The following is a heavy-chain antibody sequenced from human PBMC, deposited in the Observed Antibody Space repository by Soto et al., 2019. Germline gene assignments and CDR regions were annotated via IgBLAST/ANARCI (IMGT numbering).Heavy chain of an antibody. Sequence: SETLSLTCTVSGGSISSYYWSWIRQPPGKGLEWIGYIFYSGSTNYNPSLKSRVTISVDTSKNQFSLKLSSVTAADTAVYYCASRYSSILDYWGQGTLVTVSS. CDR3: ASRYSSILDY. J-gene: IGHJ4*02. D-gene: IGHD6-13*01. CDR1: GGSISSYY. CDR2: IFYSGST. V-gene: IGHV4-59*08.